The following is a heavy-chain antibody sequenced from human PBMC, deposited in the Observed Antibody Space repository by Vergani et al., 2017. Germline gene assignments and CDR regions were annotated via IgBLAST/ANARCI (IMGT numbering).Heavy chain of an antibody. Sequence: QVQLQESGPGLVKPSETLSLTCTVSGGSISSYYWSWIRQPPGKGLEWIGYIYYSGSTNSNPSLKSRVTISVDTSKTQFSLKLSSVTAADTAVYYCARWGWTRVTTGMFALFDPWGQGTLVTVSS. J-gene: IGHJ5*02. V-gene: IGHV4-59*01. CDR1: GGSISSYY. CDR2: IYYSGST. D-gene: IGHD4-17*01. CDR3: ARWGWTRVTTGMFALFDP.